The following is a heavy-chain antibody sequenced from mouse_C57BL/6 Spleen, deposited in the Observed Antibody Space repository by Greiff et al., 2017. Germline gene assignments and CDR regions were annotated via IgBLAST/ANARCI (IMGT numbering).Heavy chain of an antibody. CDR2: ISSGSSTI. Sequence: DVHLVESGGGLVKPGGSLKLSCAASGFTFSDYGMHWVRQAPEKGLEWVAYISSGSSTIYYADTVKGRFTISRDNAKNTLFLQMTSLRAEDTAMYYCAVGDYFDYWGQGTTLTVSS. D-gene: IGHD4-1*01. CDR3: AVGDYFDY. CDR1: GFTFSDYG. J-gene: IGHJ2*01. V-gene: IGHV5-17*01.